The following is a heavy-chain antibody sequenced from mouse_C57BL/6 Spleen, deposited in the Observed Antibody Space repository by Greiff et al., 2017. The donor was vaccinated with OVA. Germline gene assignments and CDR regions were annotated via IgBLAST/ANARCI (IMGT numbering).Heavy chain of an antibody. V-gene: IGHV1-80*01. D-gene: IGHD3-2*02. J-gene: IGHJ3*01. CDR1: GYAFSSYW. Sequence: VQLQESGAELVKPGASVKISCKASGYAFSSYWMNWVKQRPGQGLEWIGQIYPGDGDTNYNGQFKGKATLTADKSSSTAYMQLSSLTSEDSAVYFGARGGATAQATLFAYWGQGTLGTVSA. CDR3: ARGGATAQATLFAY. CDR2: IYPGDGDT.